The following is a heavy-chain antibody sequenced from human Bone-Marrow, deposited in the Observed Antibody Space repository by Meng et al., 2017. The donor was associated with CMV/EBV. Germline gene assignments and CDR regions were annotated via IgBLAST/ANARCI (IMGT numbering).Heavy chain of an antibody. J-gene: IGHJ2*01. V-gene: IGHV3-48*04. CDR1: GFTFSSYS. CDR2: ISSSSSTI. D-gene: IGHD4-17*01. Sequence: GESLKISCAASGFTFSSYSMNWVRQAPGKGLEWVSYISSSSSTIYYADSVKGRFTISRDNAKNSLYLQMNSLRAEDTAVYYCARDPTIDYGDYISSWYFDLWGRGTLVTVSS. CDR3: ARDPTIDYGDYISSWYFDL.